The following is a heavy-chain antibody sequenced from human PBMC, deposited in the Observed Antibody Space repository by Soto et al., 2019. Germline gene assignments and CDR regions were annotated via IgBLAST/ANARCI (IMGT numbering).Heavy chain of an antibody. CDR1: GYSFTSYW. V-gene: IGHV5-51*01. CDR3: ARHGNQLEDYYDSSGLYYYYYGMDV. J-gene: IGHJ6*02. CDR2: IYPGDSDT. Sequence: GESLKISCKGSGYSFTSYWIGWVRQMPGKGLEWMGIIYPGDSDTRYSPSFQGQVTISADKSISTAYLQWSSLKASDTAMYYCARHGNQLEDYYDSSGLYYYYYGMDVWGQGTTVTVSS. D-gene: IGHD3-22*01.